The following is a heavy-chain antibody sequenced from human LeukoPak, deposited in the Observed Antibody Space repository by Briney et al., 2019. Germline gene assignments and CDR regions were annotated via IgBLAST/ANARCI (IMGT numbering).Heavy chain of an antibody. CDR2: ISGSDGST. D-gene: IGHD6-19*01. J-gene: IGHJ4*02. V-gene: IGHV3-23*01. Sequence: PGGSLRLSCATSGFTFSSYTMNWVRQAPGTGLEWVSGISGSDGSTYYADSVKGRFTISRDNSKNTLYLQMNSLRVEDTAVYYCAKDPPGAGPDFDCWGQGTLVTVSS. CDR1: GFTFSSYT. CDR3: AKDPPGAGPDFDC.